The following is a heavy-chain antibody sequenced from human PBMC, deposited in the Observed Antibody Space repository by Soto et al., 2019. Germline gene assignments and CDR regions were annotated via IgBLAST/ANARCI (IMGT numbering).Heavy chain of an antibody. CDR3: ARVSPSICGGGSCYRLDSYFDS. D-gene: IGHD2-15*01. Sequence: QVQLVQSGAEVKKPGSSLKVSCKTSGVTFSTSGISWVRQGPGQGLEWMGGIIPLFGTPKYARKFQGRVSITPDESATTTYMELSGLRSDDTAVYDCARVSPSICGGGSCYRLDSYFDSWGQGSLVVVSS. CDR1: GVTFSTSG. V-gene: IGHV1-69*01. CDR2: IIPLFGTP. J-gene: IGHJ4*03.